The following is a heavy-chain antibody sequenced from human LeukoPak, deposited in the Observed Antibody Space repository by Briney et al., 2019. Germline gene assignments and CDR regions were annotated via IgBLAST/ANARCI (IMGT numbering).Heavy chain of an antibody. CDR1: GFTFSSYS. J-gene: IGHJ4*02. V-gene: IGHV3-21*01. CDR3: ARVLYGSGSYYKGLIDY. CDR2: ISSSSSYI. D-gene: IGHD3-10*01. Sequence: GGSLRLSCAASGFTFSSYSMNWVRQAPGKGLERVSPISSSSSYIYYADSVKGRFTISRDNAKNSLYLQMNSLRAEDTAVYYCARVLYGSGSYYKGLIDYWGQGTLVTVSS.